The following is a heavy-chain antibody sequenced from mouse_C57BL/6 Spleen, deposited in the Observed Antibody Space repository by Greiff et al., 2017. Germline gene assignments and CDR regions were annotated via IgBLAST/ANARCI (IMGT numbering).Heavy chain of an antibody. CDR3: AREGTMVTTGSWFAY. Sequence: ESGPGLVKPSQSLSLTCSVTGYSITSGYYWNWIRQFPGNKLEWMGYISYDGSNNYNPSLKNRISITRDTSKNQFFLKLNSVTTEDTATYYCAREGTMVTTGSWFAYWGQGTLVTVSA. CDR2: ISYDGSN. CDR1: GYSITSGYY. V-gene: IGHV3-6*01. D-gene: IGHD2-2*01. J-gene: IGHJ3*01.